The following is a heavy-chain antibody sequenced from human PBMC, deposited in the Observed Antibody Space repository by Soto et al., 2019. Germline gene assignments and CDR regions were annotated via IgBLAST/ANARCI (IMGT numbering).Heavy chain of an antibody. D-gene: IGHD2-15*01. CDR2: IYYSGST. Sequence: SETLSLTCTVSGGSISSSGYYWSWIRQHPGKGLEWIGHIYYSGSTYYNPSLKSRVTISVDTSKNQFSLKLTSVTAADTAVYYCARVVGYCSGGNCYPDYWGQGTLVTVSS. V-gene: IGHV4-31*03. CDR3: ARVVGYCSGGNCYPDY. J-gene: IGHJ4*02. CDR1: GGSISSSGYY.